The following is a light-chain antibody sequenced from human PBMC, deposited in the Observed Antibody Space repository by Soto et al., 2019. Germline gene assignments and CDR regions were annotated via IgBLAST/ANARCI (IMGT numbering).Light chain of an antibody. CDR1: QSVRSDY. CDR2: DAS. J-gene: IGKJ1*01. V-gene: IGKV3-20*01. CDR3: QHYGSSTA. Sequence: EIVLTQSPATLSLSPGERATLSCRASQSVRSDYLAWYRHNPGQPPRLLIYDASTRAPGIPDRFSGSGSGTDFTLTIGRLEPEDFAVYYCQHYGSSTAFGHGTRVENK.